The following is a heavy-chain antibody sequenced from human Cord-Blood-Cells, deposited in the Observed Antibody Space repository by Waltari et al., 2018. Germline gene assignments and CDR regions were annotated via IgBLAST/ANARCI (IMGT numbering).Heavy chain of an antibody. Sequence: EVQLLESGGGLVQPGGSLRLPCAASGFTFSSVAMGLVGQAPGKGLEWVSAISGSGGSTYYADSVKGRFTISRDNSKNTLYLQMNSLRAEDTAVYYCAKDRGGTGIPFDYWGQGTLVTVSS. CDR1: GFTFSSVA. CDR2: ISGSGGST. V-gene: IGHV3-23*01. D-gene: IGHD7-27*01. CDR3: AKDRGGTGIPFDY. J-gene: IGHJ4*02.